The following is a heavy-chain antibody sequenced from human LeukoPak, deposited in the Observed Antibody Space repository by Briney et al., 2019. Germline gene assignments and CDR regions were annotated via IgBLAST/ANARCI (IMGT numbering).Heavy chain of an antibody. CDR3: AKSANYYDSSGDRPPPDAFDI. CDR2: ISGSGGST. Sequence: PGGSLRLSCAASGFTFSSYAMSWVRQAPGKGLEWVSAISGSGGSTYYADSVKGRFTISRDNSKNTLYLQMNSLRAEDTAVYYCAKSANYYDSSGDRPPPDAFDIWGQGTMVTVSS. CDR1: GFTFSSYA. J-gene: IGHJ3*02. D-gene: IGHD3-22*01. V-gene: IGHV3-23*01.